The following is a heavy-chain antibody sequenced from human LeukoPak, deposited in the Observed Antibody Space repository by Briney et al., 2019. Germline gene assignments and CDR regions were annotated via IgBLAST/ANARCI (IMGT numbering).Heavy chain of an antibody. Sequence: GVLRLSCAASGFTFSSYAMSWVRQAPGKGLEWVSAISGSGGSTYYADSVKGRFTISRDNSKNTLYLQMNSLRAEDTAVYYCAKDRYSYGSGAKVSDYWGQGTLVTVSS. CDR2: ISGSGGST. CDR3: AKDRYSYGSGAKVSDY. D-gene: IGHD3-10*01. CDR1: GFTFSSYA. J-gene: IGHJ4*02. V-gene: IGHV3-23*01.